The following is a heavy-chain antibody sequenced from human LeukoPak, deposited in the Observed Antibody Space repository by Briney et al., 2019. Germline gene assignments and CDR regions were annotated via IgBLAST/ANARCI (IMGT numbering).Heavy chain of an antibody. CDR3: ARGQQLEGYYFDY. V-gene: IGHV4-61*02. Sequence: SETLSLTCTVSGGSISSGSYYWSWIRQPAGKGLEWIGRIYTSGSTNYNPSLKSRVAISVDTSKNQFSLKLSSVTAADTAVYYCARGQQLEGYYFDYWGQGTLVTVSS. J-gene: IGHJ4*02. D-gene: IGHD6-13*01. CDR1: GGSISSGSYY. CDR2: IYTSGST.